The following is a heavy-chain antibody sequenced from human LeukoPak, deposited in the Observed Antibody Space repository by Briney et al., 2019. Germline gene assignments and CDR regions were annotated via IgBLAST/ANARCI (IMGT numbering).Heavy chain of an antibody. V-gene: IGHV3-7*01. J-gene: IGHJ4*02. CDR2: INQGGSET. CDR3: ATDRKVGTGDPRFDY. D-gene: IGHD7-27*01. CDR1: GFPFTNYW. Sequence: GGSLRLFCGASGFPFTNYWMNWVRQAPGNRPEWVGNINQGGSETNYVDSVKGRFSISRDNAKTSLYLQMNSLRAEDTAVYYCATDRKVGTGDPRFDYWGQGALVTVSS.